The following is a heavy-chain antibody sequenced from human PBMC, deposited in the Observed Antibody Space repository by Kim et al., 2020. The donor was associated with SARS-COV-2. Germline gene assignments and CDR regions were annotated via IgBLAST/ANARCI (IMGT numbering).Heavy chain of an antibody. Sequence: GGSLRLSCAASGFTFSSYSMNWVRQAPGKGLEWVSSISSSSSYIYYADSVKGRFTISRDNAKNSLYLQMNSLRAEDTAVYYCASAWSIAAPAAGYSDLWGRSNLVTVSS. CDR1: GFTFSSYS. V-gene: IGHV3-21*01. D-gene: IGHD6-6*01. CDR3: ASAWSIAAPAAGYSDL. J-gene: IGHJ2*01. CDR2: ISSSSSYI.